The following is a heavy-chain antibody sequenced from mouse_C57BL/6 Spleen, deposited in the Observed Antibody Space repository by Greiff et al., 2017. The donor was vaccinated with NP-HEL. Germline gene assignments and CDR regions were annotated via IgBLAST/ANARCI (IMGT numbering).Heavy chain of an antibody. V-gene: IGHV1-52*01. CDR3: ARSLRREYYFDY. CDR1: GYTFTSYW. CDR2: IDPSDSET. J-gene: IGHJ2*01. D-gene: IGHD2-12*01. Sequence: QVQLQQPGAELVRPGSSVKLSCKASGYTFTSYWMHWVKQRPIQGLEWIGNIDPSDSETHYNQKFKDKATLTVDKSSSPAYMQLSSLTSEDSAVYYCARSLRREYYFDYWGQGTTLTVSS.